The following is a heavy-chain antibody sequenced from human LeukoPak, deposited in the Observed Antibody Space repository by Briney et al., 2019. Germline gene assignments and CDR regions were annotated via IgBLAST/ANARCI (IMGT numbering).Heavy chain of an antibody. Sequence: GASVKVSCKASGYTFTSYDINWVRQATGQGLEWMGWTNPNSGNTGYAQKFQGRVTMTRNTSISTAYMELSSLRSEDTAVYYCARGCSSTSSFDPWGQGTLVTVSS. D-gene: IGHD2-2*01. CDR3: ARGCSSTSSFDP. V-gene: IGHV1-8*01. CDR1: GYTFTSYD. CDR2: TNPNSGNT. J-gene: IGHJ5*02.